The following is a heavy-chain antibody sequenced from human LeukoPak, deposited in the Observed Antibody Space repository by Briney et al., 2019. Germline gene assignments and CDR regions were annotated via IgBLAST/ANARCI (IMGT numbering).Heavy chain of an antibody. Sequence: GGSLRLSCAASGFTFSSYAMSWVRQAPGKGLEWVSAISGSGGSTYYADSVKGRFTISRDNSKNTLYLQMNSLRAEDTAVYYCAKPRGYCSSTSCYGPGYFDYWGQGTLVTVSA. CDR3: AKPRGYCSSTSCYGPGYFDY. V-gene: IGHV3-23*01. J-gene: IGHJ4*02. CDR2: ISGSGGST. D-gene: IGHD2-2*03. CDR1: GFTFSSYA.